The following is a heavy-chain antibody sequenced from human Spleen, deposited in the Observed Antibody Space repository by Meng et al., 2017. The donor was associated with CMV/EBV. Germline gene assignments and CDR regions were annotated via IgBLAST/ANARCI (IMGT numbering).Heavy chain of an antibody. CDR3: ARGRLSSGLLYYYYGMDV. D-gene: IGHD5/OR15-5a*01. Sequence: SETLSLTCTVSGVSISSEDYYWSWIRQSPGKGLQWIGYIYYNGSTYYNPSLKSRVTISVDTSKNQFSLRLSSVTAADTAVYYCARGRLSSGLLYYYYGMDVWGQGTTVTVSS. CDR1: GVSISSEDYY. V-gene: IGHV4-30-4*08. J-gene: IGHJ6*02. CDR2: IYYNGST.